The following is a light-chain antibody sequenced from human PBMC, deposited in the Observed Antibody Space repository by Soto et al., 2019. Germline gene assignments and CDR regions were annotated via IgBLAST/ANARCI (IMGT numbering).Light chain of an antibody. CDR1: QGISSY. Sequence: IQLTQSPSSLSASVGDRVTITCRASQGISSYLAWYQQKPGKAPNLLIYGASTLQGGVPSRFSGSGSGTDFTLTISSLQPEDFAIYYCQQLNSYPFTFGGGTKVEIK. V-gene: IGKV1-9*01. CDR2: GAS. CDR3: QQLNSYPFT. J-gene: IGKJ4*01.